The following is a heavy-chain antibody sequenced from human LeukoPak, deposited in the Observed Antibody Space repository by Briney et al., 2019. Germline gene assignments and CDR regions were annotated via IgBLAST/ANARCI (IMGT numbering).Heavy chain of an antibody. CDR1: GGSFSGYY. CDR2: INHSGST. D-gene: IGHD6-13*01. V-gene: IGHV4-34*01. CDR3: ARCSSWYDKGAFDI. J-gene: IGHJ3*02. Sequence: SETLSLTCAVYGGSFSGYYWSWIRQPPGKGLEWIGEINHSGSTNYNPSLKSRVTISVDTSKNQFSLKLSSVTAADTAVYYCARCSSWYDKGAFDIWGQGTMVTVSS.